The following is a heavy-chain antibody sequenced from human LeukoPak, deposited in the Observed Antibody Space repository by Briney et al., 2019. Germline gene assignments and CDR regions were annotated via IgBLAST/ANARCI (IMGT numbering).Heavy chain of an antibody. CDR3: VRGSIWSPDN. J-gene: IGHJ4*02. D-gene: IGHD3-10*01. V-gene: IGHV3-7*04. CDR2: IKHDGSFK. Sequence: PGGSLRLSCAASGFTFSSYEMNWVRQAPGKGLEWVANIKHDGSFKYYPDSVKGRFTISRDNTKQSLYLQMNSLTTDDTAVYYCVRGSIWSPDNWGQGTLVTVSS. CDR1: GFTFSSYE.